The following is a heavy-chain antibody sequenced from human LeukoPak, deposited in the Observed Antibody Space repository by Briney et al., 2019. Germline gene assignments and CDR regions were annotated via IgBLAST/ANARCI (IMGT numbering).Heavy chain of an antibody. CDR1: GYSISSGYY. J-gene: IGHJ4*02. Sequence: SETLSLTCTVSGYSISSGYYWGWIRQPPGKGLEWIGSIYHSGSTYYNPSLKSRVTISVDTSKNQFSLKLSSVTAADTAVYYCARVKFLFMVRGVQLYFDYWGQGTLVTVSS. V-gene: IGHV4-38-2*02. D-gene: IGHD3-10*01. CDR3: ARVKFLFMVRGVQLYFDY. CDR2: IYHSGST.